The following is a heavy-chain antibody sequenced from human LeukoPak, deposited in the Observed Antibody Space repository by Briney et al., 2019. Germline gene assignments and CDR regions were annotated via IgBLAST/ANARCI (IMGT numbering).Heavy chain of an antibody. J-gene: IGHJ5*02. CDR1: GGSFSGYY. CDR2: INHSGST. D-gene: IGHD2-2*02. V-gene: IGHV4-34*01. CDR3: ARRGERYCSSTSCYIGWFDP. Sequence: SETLSLTCAVYGGSFSGYYWSWIRQPPGKGLEWIGEINHSGSTNYSPSLKSRVTISVDTSKNQFSLKLSSVTAADTAVYYCARRGERYCSSTSCYIGWFDPWGQGTLVTVSS.